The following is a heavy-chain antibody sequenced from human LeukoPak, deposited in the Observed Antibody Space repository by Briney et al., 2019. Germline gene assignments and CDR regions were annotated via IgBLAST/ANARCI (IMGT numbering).Heavy chain of an antibody. D-gene: IGHD3-22*01. CDR3: AKDRQPYYYDSPGY. V-gene: IGHV3-21*01. CDR2: IGSGSTYI. J-gene: IGHJ4*02. Sequence: GGSLRLSCAASGFTFSAYSMSWVRQAPGKGLEWVSSIGSGSTYIYYADSVKGRFTISRDNSKNTLYLQMNSLRAEDTAVYYCAKDRQPYYYDSPGYWGQGTLVTVSS. CDR1: GFTFSAYS.